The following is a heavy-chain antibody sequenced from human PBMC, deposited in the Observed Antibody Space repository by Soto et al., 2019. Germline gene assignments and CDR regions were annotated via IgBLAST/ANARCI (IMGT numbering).Heavy chain of an antibody. V-gene: IGHV3-21*01. CDR1: GFTFNTYS. D-gene: IGHD3-10*01. CDR3: AKEGGESGTYEGFDF. CDR2: LSGNSANK. Sequence: EVQLVESGGGLVKPGGSLRLSCAASGFTFNTYSMNWVRQAPGKGLEWLSSLSGNSANKYYADSVRGRFTISRDNAKNSLYLQMNGLRAEDTAIYYCAKEGGESGTYEGFDFWGQGTLVTVSS. J-gene: IGHJ4*02.